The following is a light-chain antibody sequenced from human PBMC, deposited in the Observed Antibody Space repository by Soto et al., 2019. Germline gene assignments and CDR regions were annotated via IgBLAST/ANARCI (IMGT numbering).Light chain of an antibody. CDR2: DAS. CDR1: QSISSW. J-gene: IGKJ1*01. V-gene: IGKV1-5*01. Sequence: DIQMTQSPSTLSASVGDRVTITCRASQSISSWLAWYQQKPGKAPKLLIYDASSLESGVPSRFSGSGSGTEFTLTISRLEPEDFAVYYCQQFASSSWTFGQGTKVEIK. CDR3: QQFASSSWT.